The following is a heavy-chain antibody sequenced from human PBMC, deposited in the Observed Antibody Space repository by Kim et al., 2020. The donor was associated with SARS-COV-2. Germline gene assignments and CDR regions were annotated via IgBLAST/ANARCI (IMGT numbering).Heavy chain of an antibody. CDR1: GFTFSGSA. Sequence: GGSLRLSCAASGFTFSGSAMHWVRQASGKGLEWVGRIRSKANSYATAYAASVKGRFTISRDDSKNTAYLQMNSLKTEDTAVYYCTRHLDPFHVKGGPYYGMDVWGQGTTVTVSS. J-gene: IGHJ6*02. V-gene: IGHV3-73*01. CDR3: TRHLDPFHVKGGPYYGMDV. D-gene: IGHD2-21*01. CDR2: IRSKANSYAT.